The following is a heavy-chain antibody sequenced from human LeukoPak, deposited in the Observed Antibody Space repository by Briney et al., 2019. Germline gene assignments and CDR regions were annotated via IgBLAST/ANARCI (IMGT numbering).Heavy chain of an antibody. CDR3: ARGRYYYDSSGSNWFDP. V-gene: IGHV4-59*01. J-gene: IGHJ5*02. D-gene: IGHD3-22*01. CDR2: IYYSGSN. CDR1: GGSISSYY. Sequence: SETLSLTCTVSGGSISSYYWSWIRQPPGKGLEWIGYIYYSGSNNYNPSLKRRVTISVDTTQNQFSLKLSSVTAADTAVYYCARGRYYYDSSGSNWFDPWGQGNLVTVSS.